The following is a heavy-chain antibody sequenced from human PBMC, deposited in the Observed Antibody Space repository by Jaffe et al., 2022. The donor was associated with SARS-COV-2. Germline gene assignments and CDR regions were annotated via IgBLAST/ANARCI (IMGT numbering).Heavy chain of an antibody. D-gene: IGHD3-22*01. J-gene: IGHJ4*02. Sequence: QVQLVESGGGVVQPGRSLRLSCAASGFTFSSYGMHWVRQAPGKGLEWVAVISYDGSNKYYADSVKGRFTISRDNSKNTLYLQMNSLRAEDTAVYYCAKEKKWLGADYWGQGTLVTVSS. CDR1: GFTFSSYG. CDR2: ISYDGSNK. V-gene: IGHV3-30*18. CDR3: AKEKKWLGADY.